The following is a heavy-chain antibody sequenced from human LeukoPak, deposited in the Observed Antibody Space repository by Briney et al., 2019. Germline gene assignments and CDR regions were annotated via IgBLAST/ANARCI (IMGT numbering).Heavy chain of an antibody. Sequence: GGSLRLSCAASGFTFSDYRMNWVRQAPGKGLEWVATISSSGAYIYYADSVKDRFTISRDNAKNSLYLQMSSLRAEDTAVYYCARDPLNFDSSGYIRYYFDYWGQGTLVTVSS. CDR2: ISSSGAYI. CDR1: GFTFSDYR. D-gene: IGHD3-22*01. J-gene: IGHJ4*02. V-gene: IGHV3-21*01. CDR3: ARDPLNFDSSGYIRYYFDY.